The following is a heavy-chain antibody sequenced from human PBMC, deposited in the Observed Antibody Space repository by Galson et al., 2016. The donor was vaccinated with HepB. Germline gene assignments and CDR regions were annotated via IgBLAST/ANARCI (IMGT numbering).Heavy chain of an antibody. D-gene: IGHD3-16*01. J-gene: IGHJ5*02. CDR3: ARGGHYGGFDT. Sequence: SETLSLTCTVSGGPITTNNWWSWVRQSPEKGLEWIGEIYHGGSTNKNPSLERRVTMLDDKATNQFSLKLNSVTIADTAVYYCARGGHYGGFDTWGQGTLVTVAS. CDR2: IYHGGST. V-gene: IGHV4-4*02. CDR1: GGPITTNNW.